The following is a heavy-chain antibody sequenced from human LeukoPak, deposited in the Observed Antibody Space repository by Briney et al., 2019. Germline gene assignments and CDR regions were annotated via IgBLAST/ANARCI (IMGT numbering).Heavy chain of an antibody. D-gene: IGHD3-10*01. J-gene: IGHJ4*02. CDR3: ARHAVHGSGSYSEWDY. CDR1: GFTYSDYY. Sequence: GGSLRLSCAASGFTYSDYYMSWIRQAPGKGLEWVSYISSSGSTIYYADSVKGRFTISRDNAKNSLYLQMNSLRAEDTAVYYCARHAVHGSGSYSEWDYWGQGTLVTVSS. CDR2: ISSSGSTI. V-gene: IGHV3-11*01.